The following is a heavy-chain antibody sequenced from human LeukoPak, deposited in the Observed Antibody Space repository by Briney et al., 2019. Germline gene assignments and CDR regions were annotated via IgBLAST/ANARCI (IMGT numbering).Heavy chain of an antibody. J-gene: IGHJ4*02. Sequence: SETLSLTCGVSGGSFSGYYWSWIRQPPGKGLEWIGSIYYSGSTYYNPSLKSRVTISVDTSKNQFSLKLSSVTAADTAVYYCARHGDETYYYDSSGYYFDYWGQGTLVTVSS. CDR2: IYYSGST. V-gene: IGHV4-39*01. D-gene: IGHD3-22*01. CDR3: ARHGDETYYYDSSGYYFDY. CDR1: GGSFSGYY.